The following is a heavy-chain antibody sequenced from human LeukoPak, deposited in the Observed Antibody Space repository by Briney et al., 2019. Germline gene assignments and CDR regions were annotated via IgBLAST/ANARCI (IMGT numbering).Heavy chain of an antibody. J-gene: IGHJ4*02. CDR1: GDSINNFY. CDR2: IYTTGSI. Sequence: SETLSLTCTVSGDSINNFYLSWIRQPAGQGLQWIGRIYTTGSITYNPSLKSRVTMSVDRSKNQFSLKLSSVTAADTAVYYCAKDSHSWSRDYWGQGTLVTVSS. CDR3: AKDSHSWSRDY. V-gene: IGHV4-4*07. D-gene: IGHD6-13*01.